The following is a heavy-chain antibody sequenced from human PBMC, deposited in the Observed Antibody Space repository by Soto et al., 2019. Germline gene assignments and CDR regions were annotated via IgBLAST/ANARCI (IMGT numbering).Heavy chain of an antibody. Sequence: NPSLTLSLTCTVCGGSMSNSFGILILQPPGKGMECIGYISYSGNPNYNPSLKSRVSISVDTSKNQLSLNLTSVTAADTAVYYCARTPMVLSRSYFDSWGQGPPVTVSS. CDR3: ARTPMVLSRSYFDS. V-gene: IGHV4-59*13. D-gene: IGHD2-8*01. CDR1: GGSMSNSF. CDR2: ISYSGNP. J-gene: IGHJ4*02.